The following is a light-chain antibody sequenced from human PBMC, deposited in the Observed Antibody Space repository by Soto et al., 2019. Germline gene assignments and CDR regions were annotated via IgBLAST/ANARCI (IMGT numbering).Light chain of an antibody. CDR1: QTIRSGY. CDR2: GTS. V-gene: IGKV3-20*01. CDR3: QRYGSYTISA. Sequence: EVVVTQSPGTLSLSPGERATLSCRASQTIRSGYLAWYQHRPGLAPRILIHGTSNRATGIPDRFSGRGSGTDFTLTISALEPEDSAVYYCQRYGSYTISAFGQGPQLEL. J-gene: IGKJ2*01.